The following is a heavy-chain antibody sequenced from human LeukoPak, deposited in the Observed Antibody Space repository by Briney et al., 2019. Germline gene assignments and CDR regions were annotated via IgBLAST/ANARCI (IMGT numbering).Heavy chain of an antibody. Sequence: GGSLRLSCAASGFTFSSYGMHWVRQAPGKGVEWGAVISYDGSNKYYADSVKRRFTLSRDHSKNTLYLQNNSVRAEPTAVYYCAKDTERYCSGGSCYYFDYWGQGTLVTVS. V-gene: IGHV3-30*18. CDR2: ISYDGSNK. CDR1: GFTFSSYG. CDR3: AKDTERYCSGGSCYYFDY. D-gene: IGHD2-15*01. J-gene: IGHJ4*02.